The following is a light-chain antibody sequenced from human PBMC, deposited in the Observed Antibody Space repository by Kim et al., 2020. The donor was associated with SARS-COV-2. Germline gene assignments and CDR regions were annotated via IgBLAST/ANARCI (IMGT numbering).Light chain of an antibody. Sequence: ASTGDSVTIACRASQGVSTYLAWYQQQPGKATKLLIYGASSLQPGVPSRFSGSGSGTDFTLTITYLQSDDFATYYCQQYYTYPRTFGQGTKVDIK. V-gene: IGKV1-8*01. CDR3: QQYYTYPRT. J-gene: IGKJ1*01. CDR2: GAS. CDR1: QGVSTY.